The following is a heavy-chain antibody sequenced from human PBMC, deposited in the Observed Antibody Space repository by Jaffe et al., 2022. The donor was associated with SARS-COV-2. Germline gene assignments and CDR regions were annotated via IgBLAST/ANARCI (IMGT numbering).Heavy chain of an antibody. Sequence: EVQLVESGGGLVQPGGSLRLSCAASGFTFRDYWMSWVRQAPGKGLEWVANIKKDGSEKHFVDSVKGRFTISRDNSKNSLYLQMNGLRVEDAAVYYCARDKPYGSYDYWGQGTLVTVSS. D-gene: IGHD3-10*01. CDR1: GFTFRDYW. CDR3: ARDKPYGSYDY. J-gene: IGHJ4*02. CDR2: IKKDGSEK. V-gene: IGHV3-7*01.